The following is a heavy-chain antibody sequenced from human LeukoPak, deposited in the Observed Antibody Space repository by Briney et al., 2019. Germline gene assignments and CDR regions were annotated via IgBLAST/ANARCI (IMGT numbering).Heavy chain of an antibody. CDR1: GFTFDDYA. V-gene: IGHV3-43*02. CDR2: ISGDGGST. Sequence: GGSLRLSCAASGFTFDDYAVHWVRQAPGKGLEWVSLISGDGGSTYYADSVKGRFTISRDNSKNSLYLQMNSLRTEDTALYYCAKGIAAAGLTDYWGQGTLVTVSS. CDR3: AKGIAAAGLTDY. J-gene: IGHJ4*02. D-gene: IGHD6-13*01.